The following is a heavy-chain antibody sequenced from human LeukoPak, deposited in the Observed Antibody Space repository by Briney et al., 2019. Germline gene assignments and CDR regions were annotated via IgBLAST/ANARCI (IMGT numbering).Heavy chain of an antibody. CDR2: IYYSGST. V-gene: IGHV4-39*01. CDR1: GGSISSSSYY. J-gene: IGHJ4*02. D-gene: IGHD1-1*01. Sequence: SETLSLTCTVSGGSISSSSYYWGWIHQPPGKGLEWIGSIYYSGSTYYNPSLKSRVTISVDTSKNQFSLKLSSVTAADTAVYYCARDYPTSGIVTIFDYWGQGSLVTVSS. CDR3: ARDYPTSGIVTIFDY.